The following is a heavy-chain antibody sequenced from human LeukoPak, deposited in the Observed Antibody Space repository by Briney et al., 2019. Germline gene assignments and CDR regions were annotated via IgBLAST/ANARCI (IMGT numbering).Heavy chain of an antibody. V-gene: IGHV3-74*01. CDR1: GFTFSSYW. CDR2: LNSDGSST. CDR3: ARGSYYDYVWGSYRPPYNWFDP. Sequence: GGSLRLSCAASGFTFSSYWMHRVRQAPGKGLVWVSRLNSDGSSTSYADSVKGRFTISRDNAKNTLYLQMNSLRAEDTAVYYCARGSYYDYVWGSYRPPYNWFDPWGQGTLVTVSS. D-gene: IGHD3-16*02. J-gene: IGHJ5*02.